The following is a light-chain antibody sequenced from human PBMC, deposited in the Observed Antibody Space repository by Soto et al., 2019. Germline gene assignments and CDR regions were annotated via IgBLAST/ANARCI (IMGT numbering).Light chain of an antibody. CDR2: DVN. Sequence: QSALTQPASVSGSPGQSITITCTGTSSDVGGYNFVSWYQQHPGKAPKLMIYDVNYRPSGVSDRFFASKSGNTASLTISGLQAEDEADYYCSSYTSTSTLEVFGGGTQLTVL. CDR1: SSDVGGYNF. CDR3: SSYTSTSTLEV. J-gene: IGLJ2*01. V-gene: IGLV2-14*01.